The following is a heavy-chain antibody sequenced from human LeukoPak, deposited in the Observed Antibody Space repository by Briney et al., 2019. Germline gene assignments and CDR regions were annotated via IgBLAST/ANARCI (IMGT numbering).Heavy chain of an antibody. Sequence: GGSLRLSCAASGFTFSSYGMSWVRQAPGKGLEWVSAISGSGGSTYYADSVKGRFTISRDNSKITLYLQMNSLRAEDTALYYCARSGYASGSGKFDCWGQGTLVTVSS. J-gene: IGHJ4*02. D-gene: IGHD3-10*01. CDR3: ARSGYASGSGKFDC. V-gene: IGHV3-23*01. CDR2: ISGSGGST. CDR1: GFTFSSYG.